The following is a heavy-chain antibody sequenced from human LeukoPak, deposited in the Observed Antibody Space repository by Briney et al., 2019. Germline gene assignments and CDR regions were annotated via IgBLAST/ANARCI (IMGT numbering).Heavy chain of an antibody. CDR2: IGYGGSGT. J-gene: IGHJ3*02. CDR3: ANALVGATTKDDAFDI. D-gene: IGHD1-26*01. Sequence: SGGSLRLSCAASGFTFSTYAMSWVRQAPGKGLECVSTIGYGGSGTYYADSVKGRFTISRDNSKNTLYLQMNSLRADDTALYYCANALVGATTKDDAFDIWGQGTMVTVSS. V-gene: IGHV3-23*01. CDR1: GFTFSTYA.